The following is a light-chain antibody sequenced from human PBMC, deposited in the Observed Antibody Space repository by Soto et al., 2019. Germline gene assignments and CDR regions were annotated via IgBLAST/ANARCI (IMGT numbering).Light chain of an antibody. CDR3: QQYGGSPYT. V-gene: IGKV3-20*01. CDR1: QSVRSNY. CDR2: GAS. Sequence: EIVLTQSPGTLSLSPGERATLSCRASQSVRSNYLAWYQQKPGQAPRLLIYGASSRATGIPDRFSGTGSGTDFTLTISRLEPEDFAVYYCQQYGGSPYTFGRGPSWRSN. J-gene: IGKJ2*01.